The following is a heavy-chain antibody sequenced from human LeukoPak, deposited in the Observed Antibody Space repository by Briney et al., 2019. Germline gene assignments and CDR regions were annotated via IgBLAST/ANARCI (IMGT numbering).Heavy chain of an antibody. Sequence: SETLSLTCTVSGGSISSGGYYWSWIRQHPGKGLEWIGYIYYSGSTYYNPSLKSRVTISVDTSKNQFSLKLSSVTAADTAVYYCARDGYDSSGYYSKTYYYYGMDVWGQGTTVTVSS. CDR3: ARDGYDSSGYYSKTYYYYGMDV. CDR1: GGSISSGGYY. V-gene: IGHV4-31*03. D-gene: IGHD3-22*01. J-gene: IGHJ6*02. CDR2: IYYSGST.